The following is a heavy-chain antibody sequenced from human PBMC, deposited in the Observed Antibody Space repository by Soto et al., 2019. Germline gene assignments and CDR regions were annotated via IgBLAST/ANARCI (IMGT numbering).Heavy chain of an antibody. V-gene: IGHV1-18*04. CDR2: ISAYNGNT. Sequence: ASVKGSCKASGYTFTSYGISWVRQAPGQGLEWMGWISAYNGNTNYAQKLQGRVTMTTDTSTSTAYMELRSLRSDDTAVYYCARERSITIFGVVIGVDALYYYGMDVWGQGTTVTVSS. CDR1: GYTFTSYG. J-gene: IGHJ6*02. CDR3: ARERSITIFGVVIGVDALYYYGMDV. D-gene: IGHD3-3*01.